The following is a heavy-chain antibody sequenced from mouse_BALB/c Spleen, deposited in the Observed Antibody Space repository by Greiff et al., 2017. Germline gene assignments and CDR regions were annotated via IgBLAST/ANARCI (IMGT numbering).Heavy chain of an antibody. CDR2: ISYSGST. CDR3: ARSGTGYFDY. V-gene: IGHV3-2*02. Sequence: ESGPGLVKPSQSLSLTCTVTGYSITSDYAWNWIRQFPGNKLEWMGYISYSGSTSYNPSLKSRISITRDTSKNQFFLQLNSVTTEDTATYYCARSGTGYFDYWGQGTTLTVSS. CDR1: GYSITSDYA. D-gene: IGHD4-1*01. J-gene: IGHJ2*01.